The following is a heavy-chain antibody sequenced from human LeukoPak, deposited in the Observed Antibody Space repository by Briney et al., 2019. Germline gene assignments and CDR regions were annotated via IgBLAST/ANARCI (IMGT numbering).Heavy chain of an antibody. CDR1: GGSISSYY. V-gene: IGHV4-59*12. CDR3: SKVGGPITIFGVVAGVYDY. D-gene: IGHD3-3*01. Sequence: SETLSFTCTVSGGSISSYYWSWIRRPPGKGLEWIGYIYYSGSNNYNPSLKSRVTISVDTSKNQFSLKLSSVTAADTAVYYCSKVGGPITIFGVVAGVYDYWGQGTLVAVSS. CDR2: IYYSGSN. J-gene: IGHJ4*02.